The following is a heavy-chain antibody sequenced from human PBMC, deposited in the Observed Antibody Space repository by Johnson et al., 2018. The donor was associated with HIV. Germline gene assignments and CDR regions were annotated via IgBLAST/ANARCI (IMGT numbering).Heavy chain of an antibody. CDR2: IRYDGSNN. Sequence: QVQLVESGGRVVQPGRTLRLSCAASGLTFSSYGMHWVRPASGKGLEGVAFIRYDGSNNNYADSVKGRITISRDNSKNPLYLRMNSLRADDTAVYYCAREGPSERAGFDIWGQGTMVTVSS. CDR1: GLTFSSYG. V-gene: IGHV3-33*08. CDR3: AREGPSERAGFDI. J-gene: IGHJ3*02.